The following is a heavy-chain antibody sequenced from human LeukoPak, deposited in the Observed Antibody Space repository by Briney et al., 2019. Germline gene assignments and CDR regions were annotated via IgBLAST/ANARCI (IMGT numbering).Heavy chain of an antibody. D-gene: IGHD7-27*01. CDR3: ASRKLGNDY. CDR2: IYYTGT. CDR1: GGSVTDYY. V-gene: IGHV4-59*02. J-gene: IGHJ4*02. Sequence: PSETLSLTCTVSGGSVTDYYWSWIRQSPGKGLEWIGYIYYTGTSYNPSLKSRVTISADTSKNQFSLKLISATAADTAVYYCASRKLGNDYWGQGTLVTVSS.